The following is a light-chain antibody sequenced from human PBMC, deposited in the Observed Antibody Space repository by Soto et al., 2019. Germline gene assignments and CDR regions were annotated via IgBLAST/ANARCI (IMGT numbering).Light chain of an antibody. CDR3: QQYNKWPPWT. Sequence: ETVMTQSPTTLSVSPGERATLSCRASQSISSSLAWYQQKPGQAPRLLMYGASTRATGIPARFSGSGSGTEFTLTIDNLQSEDFAVYYCQQYNKWPPWTFGQGTKVEIK. J-gene: IGKJ1*01. V-gene: IGKV3-15*01. CDR2: GAS. CDR1: QSISSS.